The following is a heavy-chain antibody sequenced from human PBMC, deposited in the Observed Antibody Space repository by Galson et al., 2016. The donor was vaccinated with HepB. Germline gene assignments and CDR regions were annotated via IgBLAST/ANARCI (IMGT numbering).Heavy chain of an antibody. CDR1: GFTFSNYG. Sequence: SLRLSCAGSGFTFSNYGMHWVRQAPGKGLEWVSNIWFDGRNKYYGDSVKGRFTLSRDNTKNTLYLQMKRLRAGDTAVYYCARDDHYGVYFDHWGQGTRVTVSA. CDR3: ARDDHYGVYFDH. D-gene: IGHD3-16*01. CDR2: IWFDGRNK. V-gene: IGHV3-33*01. J-gene: IGHJ4*02.